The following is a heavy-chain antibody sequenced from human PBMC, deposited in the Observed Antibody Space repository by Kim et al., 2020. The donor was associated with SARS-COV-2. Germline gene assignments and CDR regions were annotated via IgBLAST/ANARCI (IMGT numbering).Heavy chain of an antibody. D-gene: IGHD2-21*01. V-gene: IGHV4-34*01. Sequence: PSLQSRVAISVDTSKIHFSLKLSSVTAADTAVYYCARGVRLWVYNWFEPWGQGALVTVSS. CDR3: ARGVRLWVYNWFEP. J-gene: IGHJ5*02.